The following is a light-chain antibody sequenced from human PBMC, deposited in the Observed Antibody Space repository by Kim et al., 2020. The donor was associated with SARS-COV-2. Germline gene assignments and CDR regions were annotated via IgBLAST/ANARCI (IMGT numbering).Light chain of an antibody. CDR3: GTWDNSLRAVV. J-gene: IGLJ2*01. V-gene: IGLV1-51*01. CDR2: DNN. CDR1: TSNIGNNH. Sequence: GQKVTTSCSGTTSNIGNNHVSWYQQLPGTAPKLLIYDNNKRPSGIPDRFSGSKSGTSATLDITGLQTGDEADYYCGTWDNSLRAVVFGGGTKVTVL.